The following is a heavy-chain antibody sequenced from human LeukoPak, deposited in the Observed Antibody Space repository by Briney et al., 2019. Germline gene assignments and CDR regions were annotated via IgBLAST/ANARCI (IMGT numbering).Heavy chain of an antibody. J-gene: IGHJ4*02. CDR2: ISSSSSYI. Sequence: GGSLRLSRAASGFTFSGYSMNWVRQAPGKGLEWVSSISSSSSYIYYADSVKGRFTISRDNAKNSLYLQMNSLRAEDTAAYYCARVERLAYFDYWGQGTLVTVSS. CDR3: ARVERLAYFDY. V-gene: IGHV3-21*01. D-gene: IGHD6-25*01. CDR1: GFTFSGYS.